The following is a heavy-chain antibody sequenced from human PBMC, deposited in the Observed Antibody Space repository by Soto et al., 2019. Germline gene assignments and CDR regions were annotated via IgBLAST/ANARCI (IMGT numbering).Heavy chain of an antibody. D-gene: IGHD2-21*01. Sequence: EVQLLESGGGLVQPGGSLRLSCVASGFTFSTYGMNWVRQVPGKGLEWVAGISASGGTTYYAESVKGRFTISRDKSKNTLYLQMNSLRGDDTAIYYCAKDLADCYLTEAITLDYCGQGTLVTVSS. CDR3: AKDLADCYLTEAITLDY. CDR1: GFTFSTYG. CDR2: ISASGGTT. V-gene: IGHV3-23*01. J-gene: IGHJ4*02.